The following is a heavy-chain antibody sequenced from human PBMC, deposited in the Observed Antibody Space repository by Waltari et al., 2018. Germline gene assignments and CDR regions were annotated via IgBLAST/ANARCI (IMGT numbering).Heavy chain of an antibody. D-gene: IGHD5-18*01. CDR2: IWYDGSKK. Sequence: QVQLVESGGGVVQPGRSLRLSCAASGFTFSSYGMHWVRQAPGKGLEWVAVIWYDGSKKYYADSVKGRFTIARDNSKNTLYLQMNSLRAEDTAVYYCARVYGYSYGWRNYYGMDVWGQGTTVTVSS. CDR3: ARVYGYSYGWRNYYGMDV. V-gene: IGHV3-33*01. CDR1: GFTFSSYG. J-gene: IGHJ6*02.